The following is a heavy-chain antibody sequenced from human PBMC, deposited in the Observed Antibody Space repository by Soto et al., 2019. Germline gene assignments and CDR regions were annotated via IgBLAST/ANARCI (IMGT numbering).Heavy chain of an antibody. D-gene: IGHD4-17*01. Sequence: PGGSLRLSCAASGFTFSSYGMHWVRQAPGKGLEWVAVISYDGSNKYYADSVKGRLTISRENSENTLYLQMNSLRAEDTAVYYCARTTTVVTADAFDIWGQGTMVTVSS. CDR2: ISYDGSNK. V-gene: IGHV3-30*03. CDR1: GFTFSSYG. CDR3: ARTTTVVTADAFDI. J-gene: IGHJ3*02.